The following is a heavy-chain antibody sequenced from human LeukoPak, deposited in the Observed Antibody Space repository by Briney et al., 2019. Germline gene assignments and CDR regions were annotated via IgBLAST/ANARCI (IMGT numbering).Heavy chain of an antibody. V-gene: IGHV4-4*07. Sequence: PSETLSLTCSVSGGSIGNYHWSWIRQPAGKGLEWIGQIHASGTTNYYPPLESRLTMSIHTPENQVSLTVTSVTAADSALYYCARRDTNSGWSFDLWGQGALVLVSS. CDR2: IHASGTT. J-gene: IGHJ4*02. CDR1: GGSIGNYH. CDR3: ARRDTNSGWSFDL. D-gene: IGHD5-12*01.